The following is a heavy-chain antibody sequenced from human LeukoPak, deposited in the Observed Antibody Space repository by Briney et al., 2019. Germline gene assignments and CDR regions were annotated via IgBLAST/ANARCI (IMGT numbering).Heavy chain of an antibody. CDR1: GGSISSYY. CDR3: ARFRLRDDYNSGLDY. V-gene: IGHV4-59*01. J-gene: IGHJ4*02. CDR2: SYYSGST. D-gene: IGHD5-24*01. Sequence: SETLSLTCTVSGGSISSYYWSWIRQPPGKGLEWIGYSYYSGSTNYNPSLKSRVTISIDTSKNQFSLKLSSVTAADTAVYYCARFRLRDDYNSGLDYWGQGTLVTVSS.